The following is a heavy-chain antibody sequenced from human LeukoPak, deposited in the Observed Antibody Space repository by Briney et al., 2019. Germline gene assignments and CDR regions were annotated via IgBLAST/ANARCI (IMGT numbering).Heavy chain of an antibody. CDR3: ARVGVRYSSGGTSDY. D-gene: IGHD6-19*01. CDR1: GFTFSSYS. CDR2: ISSSSSYI. V-gene: IGHV3-21*01. Sequence: PGGSLRLSCAASGFTFSSYSMNWVRQAPGKGLEWVSSISSSSSYIYYADSVKGRFTISRDNAKNSLYLQMNSLRAEDTAVYYCARVGVRYSSGGTSDYWGQGTLVTVSS. J-gene: IGHJ4*02.